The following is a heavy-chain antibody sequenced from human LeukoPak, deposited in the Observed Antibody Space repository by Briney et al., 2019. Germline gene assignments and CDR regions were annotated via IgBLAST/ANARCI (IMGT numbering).Heavy chain of an antibody. CDR3: AREGSWSSPPCYFDF. V-gene: IGHV3-30-3*01. D-gene: IGHD6-13*01. CDR1: RFTFSSYA. CDR2: MSYDGNNE. Sequence: GGSLRLSCAASRFTFSSYAMHWVRQAPGKGLEWVALMSYDGNNEFYTDSVKGRFTISRDNSKNTLYLQMNSLRAEDTAVYYCAREGSWSSPPCYFDFWGQGTLVTVSS. J-gene: IGHJ4*02.